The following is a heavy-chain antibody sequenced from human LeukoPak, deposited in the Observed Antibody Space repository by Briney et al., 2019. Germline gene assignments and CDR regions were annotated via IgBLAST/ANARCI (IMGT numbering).Heavy chain of an antibody. Sequence: ASVKVSCKASGYTITGYYMHWVRQAPGQGLEWMGWINPSTGDTKFAQIFQGRVTMTRDTSINTAYMELSRLRSDDTAVYYCARGRYSYAYFDFWGQGILVTVSS. CDR2: INPSTGDT. J-gene: IGHJ4*02. V-gene: IGHV1-2*02. CDR3: ARGRYSYAYFDF. D-gene: IGHD5-18*01. CDR1: GYTITGYY.